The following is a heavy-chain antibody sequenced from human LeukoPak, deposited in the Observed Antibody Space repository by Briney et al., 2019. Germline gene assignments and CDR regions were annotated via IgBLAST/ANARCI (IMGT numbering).Heavy chain of an antibody. CDR2: ISYDGSNK. D-gene: IGHD3-22*01. V-gene: IGHV3-30-3*01. CDR1: GFTFSSYA. CDR3: ARTYYYDSSGRIPHSYYHGMDV. Sequence: GRSLRLSCAASGFTFSSYAMHWVRQAPGKGLEWVAVISYDGSNKYYADSVKGRFTISRDNSKNTLYLQMNSLRAEDTAVYYCARTYYYDSSGRIPHSYYHGMDVWGQGTTVTVSS. J-gene: IGHJ6*02.